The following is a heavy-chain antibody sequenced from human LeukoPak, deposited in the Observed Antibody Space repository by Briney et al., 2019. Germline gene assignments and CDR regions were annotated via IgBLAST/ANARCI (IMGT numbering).Heavy chain of an antibody. V-gene: IGHV4-4*07. D-gene: IGHD3-22*01. CDR2: IYPTGNT. CDR1: GFTFSSYA. J-gene: IGHJ6*03. Sequence: GSLRLSCAASGFTFSSYAMSWIRQPAGKGPEWIGRIYPTGNTDYNPSLKTRVTMSTDLSKKQFSLRLRSVTAADTAVYYCARLKFYDSTGYSPGYYMDVWGKGTAVTVSS. CDR3: ARLKFYDSTGYSPGYYMDV.